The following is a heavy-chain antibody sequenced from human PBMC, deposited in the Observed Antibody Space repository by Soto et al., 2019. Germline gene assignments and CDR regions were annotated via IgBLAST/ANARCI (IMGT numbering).Heavy chain of an antibody. CDR3: AATLDYYGSDTTP. CDR2: IIPILGIA. CDR1: GGTFSSYT. Sequence: QVQLVQSGAEVKKPGSSVKVSCKASGGTFSSYTISWVRQAPGQGLEWMGRIIPILGIANYAQKFQGRVTITADKSTSTAYMELSSLRSEDTAVYYCAATLDYYGSDTTPWGQGTLVTVSS. J-gene: IGHJ5*02. V-gene: IGHV1-69*02. D-gene: IGHD3-10*01.